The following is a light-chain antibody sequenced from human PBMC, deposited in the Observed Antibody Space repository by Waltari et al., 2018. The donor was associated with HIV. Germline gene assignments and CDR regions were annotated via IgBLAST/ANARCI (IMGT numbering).Light chain of an antibody. CDR3: QTWDVSLKAAL. Sequence: QSVLTQPPSVSAAPGQKVTISCSGGSSNIGRRYVSWYQQLPGAAPKLGIYDDVKRPSGSPDRFSGSKSGTSATLGITGLETGDEADYYCQTWDVSLKAALFGGGTKLTVL. CDR2: DDV. CDR1: SSNIGRRY. V-gene: IGLV1-51*01. J-gene: IGLJ2*01.